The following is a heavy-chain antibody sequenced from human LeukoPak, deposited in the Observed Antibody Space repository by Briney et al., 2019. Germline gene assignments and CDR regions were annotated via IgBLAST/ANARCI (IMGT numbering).Heavy chain of an antibody. D-gene: IGHD6-13*01. CDR3: TKDLISSSWYYYYGMDV. J-gene: IGHJ6*02. V-gene: IGHV3-30*18. CDR2: ISYDGSNK. CDR1: GFTFSSYG. Sequence: GGSLRLSCAASGFTFSSYGMHWVRQAPGKGLEWVAVISYDGSNKYYADSVKGRFTISRDNSKNTLYLQMDSLRAEDTAVYYCTKDLISSSWYYYYGMDVWGQGTTVTVSS.